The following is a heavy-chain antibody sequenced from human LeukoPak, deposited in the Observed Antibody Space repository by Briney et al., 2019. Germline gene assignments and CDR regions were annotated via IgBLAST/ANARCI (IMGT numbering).Heavy chain of an antibody. Sequence: SQTLSLTCTVSGGSISSAGYYWSWIRQHPGKGLEWIGYIYYSGSTYYNPSLKSRITISVDTSENQFSLKLSSVTAADTAVYYCARADLGPSGGDDWSFDLWGRGTLVTVSS. CDR3: ARADLGPSGGDDWSFDL. CDR2: IYYSGST. V-gene: IGHV4-31*03. J-gene: IGHJ2*01. CDR1: GGSISSAGYY. D-gene: IGHD3-16*01.